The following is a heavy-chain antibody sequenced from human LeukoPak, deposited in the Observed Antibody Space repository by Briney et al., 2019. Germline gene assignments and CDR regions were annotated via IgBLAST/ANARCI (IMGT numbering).Heavy chain of an antibody. J-gene: IGHJ4*02. Sequence: GGSLRLSCAASGFTFSNYAMSWVRQAPGKGLEWVSGMSPTGGGKYYADSVKGRFTISRDNSKNTLYLQMNSLRAEDTAVYYWANDGFDYYDTSGYSYFHYWGQGTLVTVSS. D-gene: IGHD3-22*01. CDR2: MSPTGGGK. CDR3: ANDGFDYYDTSGYSYFHY. V-gene: IGHV3-23*01. CDR1: GFTFSNYA.